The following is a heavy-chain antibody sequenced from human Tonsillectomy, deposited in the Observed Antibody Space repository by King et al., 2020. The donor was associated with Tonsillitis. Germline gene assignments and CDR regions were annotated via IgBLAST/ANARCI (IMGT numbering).Heavy chain of an antibody. CDR2: IYYSGST. Sequence: QLQESGPGLVKPSETLSLTCNVSGGSVSSGSYYWSWIRQPPGKGLEWIGYIYYSGSTKYNPSLKSRVTISVATSKNQFSLKLSSVTAADTAVYYCARGREGGIFDYWGQGTLVTVSS. CDR1: GGSVSSGSYY. CDR3: ARGREGGIFDY. V-gene: IGHV4-61*01. D-gene: IGHD6-13*01. J-gene: IGHJ4*02.